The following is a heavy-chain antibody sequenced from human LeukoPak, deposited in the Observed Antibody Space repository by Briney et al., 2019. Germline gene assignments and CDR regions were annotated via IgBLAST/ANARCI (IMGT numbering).Heavy chain of an antibody. Sequence: SETLSLTCTVSGGSISSSPYYWGWIRQPPGKGLEWIGSINYSGSTYYNPSLKSRVTISVDTSKNQFSLKRSTVAAADTAVYYCARQEGDWGQGTLVTVSS. CDR2: INYSGST. J-gene: IGHJ4*02. CDR1: GGSISSSPYY. CDR3: ARQEGD. D-gene: IGHD3-16*01. V-gene: IGHV4-39*01.